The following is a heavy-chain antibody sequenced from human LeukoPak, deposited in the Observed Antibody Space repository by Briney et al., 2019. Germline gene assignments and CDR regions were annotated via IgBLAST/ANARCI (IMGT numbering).Heavy chain of an antibody. CDR3: ARGTYSSSSHWFDP. D-gene: IGHD6-6*01. CDR1: GGSISSGDYY. CDR2: IYYSGST. Sequence: PSETLSLTCTVSGGSISSGDYYWSWIRQPPGKGLEWIGCIYYSGSTYYNPSLKSRVTISVDTSKNQFSLKLSSVTAADTAVYYCARGTYSSSSHWFDPWGQGTLVTVSS. J-gene: IGHJ5*02. V-gene: IGHV4-30-4*01.